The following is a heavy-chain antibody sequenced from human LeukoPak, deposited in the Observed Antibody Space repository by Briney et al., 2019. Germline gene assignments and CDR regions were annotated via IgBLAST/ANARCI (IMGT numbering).Heavy chain of an antibody. Sequence: GGSLRLSCAASRFIFSDYYMSWIRQAPGKGLELISYISSSTSYKNYADSVKGRFTISRDNANNSLYLQMNSLRAEDTAVYYCARDGDNYTPSAAFDIWGQGTMVTVSS. CDR1: RFIFSDYY. CDR2: ISSSTSYK. V-gene: IGHV3-11*06. D-gene: IGHD4/OR15-4a*01. J-gene: IGHJ3*02. CDR3: ARDGDNYTPSAAFDI.